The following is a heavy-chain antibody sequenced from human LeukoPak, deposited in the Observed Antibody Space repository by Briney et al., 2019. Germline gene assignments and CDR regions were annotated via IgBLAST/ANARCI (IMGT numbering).Heavy chain of an antibody. CDR1: GGSFSGYY. D-gene: IGHD6-13*01. CDR2: INHSGST. Sequence: SETLSLTCAVYGGSFSGYYWSWIRQPPGKGLEWIGEINHSGSTNYNPSLKSRVTISVDTSKNQFSLKLSSVTAADTAVYYCANWPELRSSSSWFYYWGQGTLVTVSS. V-gene: IGHV4-34*01. J-gene: IGHJ4*02. CDR3: ANWPELRSSSSWFYY.